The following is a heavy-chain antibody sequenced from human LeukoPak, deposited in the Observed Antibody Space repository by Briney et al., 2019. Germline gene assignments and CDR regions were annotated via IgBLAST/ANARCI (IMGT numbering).Heavy chain of an antibody. CDR2: ISSSSSYI. D-gene: IGHD3-22*01. Sequence: GGSLRLSCAAFGFTFSSYSMNWVRQAPGKGLEWVSSISSSSSYIYYADSVKGRFTISRDNAKNSLYLQMNSLRAEDTAVYYCAREGPVGYDSSGYYYGNDYWGQGTLVTVSS. J-gene: IGHJ4*02. CDR3: AREGPVGYDSSGYYYGNDY. V-gene: IGHV3-21*01. CDR1: GFTFSSYS.